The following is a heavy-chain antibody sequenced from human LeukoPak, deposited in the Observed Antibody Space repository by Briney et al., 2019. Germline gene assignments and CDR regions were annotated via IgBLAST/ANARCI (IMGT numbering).Heavy chain of an antibody. CDR3: AGPPNCSGGSCYSGIDYYGMDV. J-gene: IGHJ6*02. V-gene: IGHV1-69*04. CDR2: IIPILGIA. D-gene: IGHD2-15*01. Sequence: GASVKVSCKASGGTFSGYAISWVRQAPGEGLEGMGRIIPILGIANYAQKFQGRVTITADKSTSTAYMELSSLRSEDTAVYYCAGPPNCSGGSCYSGIDYYGMDVWGQGTTVTVSS. CDR1: GGTFSGYA.